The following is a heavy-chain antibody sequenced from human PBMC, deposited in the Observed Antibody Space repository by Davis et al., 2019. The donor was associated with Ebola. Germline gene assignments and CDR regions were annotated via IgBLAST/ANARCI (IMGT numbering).Heavy chain of an antibody. V-gene: IGHV3-23*01. J-gene: IGHJ6*02. CDR2: ISATGVRT. D-gene: IGHD2-21*01. CDR3: AKGLKVVNAGFRVRYGMDV. CDR1: GFTFPSYA. Sequence: GGSLRLSCAASGFTFPSYAMSWVRQAPGKGLEWVSTISATGVRTYYADSLKGRFTISRDNSKNTLFLEMHSLRAEDTALYYCAKGLKVVNAGFRVRYGMDVWGPGTTVTVS.